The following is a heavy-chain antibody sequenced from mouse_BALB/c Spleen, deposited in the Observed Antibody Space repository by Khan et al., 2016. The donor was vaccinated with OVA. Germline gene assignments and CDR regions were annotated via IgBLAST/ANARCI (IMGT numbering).Heavy chain of an antibody. J-gene: IGHJ2*01. CDR3: ARTARIEY. CDR1: GYSITSGYG. V-gene: IGHV3-2*02. D-gene: IGHD1-2*01. CDR2: KSYSGST. Sequence: EVQLVESGPGLVKPSQSLYLTCTATGYSITSGYGWNWIRQFPGNKLEWMGYKSYSGSTNYNPSLKSRISITRDTSKNQFFLQLNSVTTEDTATXSCARTARIEYWGQGTTLTVSS.